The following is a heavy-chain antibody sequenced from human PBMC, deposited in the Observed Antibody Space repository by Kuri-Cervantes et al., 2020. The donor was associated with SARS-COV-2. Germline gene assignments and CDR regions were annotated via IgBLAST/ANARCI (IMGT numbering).Heavy chain of an antibody. CDR3: VRDGYGVYVDY. CDR1: GYTFTSSG. J-gene: IGHJ4*02. V-gene: IGHV1-18*04. D-gene: IGHD2-8*01. CDR2: VSGYNGHT. Sequence: ASVKVSCKASGYTFTSSGISWVRQAPGQGLEWMGWVSGYNGHTNYAQKLQGRVTMTTDTSTTTAYMELRSLRSDDTAVFYCVRDGYGVYVDYWGQGTLVTVSS.